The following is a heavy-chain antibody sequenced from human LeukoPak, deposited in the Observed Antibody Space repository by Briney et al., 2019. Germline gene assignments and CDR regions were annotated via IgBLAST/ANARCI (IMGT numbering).Heavy chain of an antibody. CDR1: GYTFTGYY. V-gene: IGHV1-2*02. Sequence: GASVKVSCKASGYTFTGYYMHWVRQAPGQGLEWMGWINPNSGGTNYAQKFQGRVTMTRDTSISTAYMELSRLRSDDTAVYYCATSAGLRYFDWGFDYWGQGTLVTVSS. CDR2: INPNSGGT. J-gene: IGHJ4*02. D-gene: IGHD3-9*01. CDR3: ATSAGLRYFDWGFDY.